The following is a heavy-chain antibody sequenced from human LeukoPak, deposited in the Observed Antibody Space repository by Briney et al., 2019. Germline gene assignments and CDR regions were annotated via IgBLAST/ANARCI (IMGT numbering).Heavy chain of an antibody. CDR1: GYTFTSYD. D-gene: IGHD3-10*01. Sequence: GASVKVSCKASGYTFTSYDINWVRQATGQGLEWMGWMNPNSGNTGYAQKFQGRVTMTRDTSISTAYMELSSLTSEDTAVYYCARVTSITMIRSPLVDSWGQGTLVTVSS. V-gene: IGHV1-8*01. CDR3: ARVTSITMIRSPLVDS. J-gene: IGHJ4*02. CDR2: MNPNSGNT.